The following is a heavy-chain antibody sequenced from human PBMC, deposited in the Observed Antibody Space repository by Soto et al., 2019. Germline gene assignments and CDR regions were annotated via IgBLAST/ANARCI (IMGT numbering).Heavy chain of an antibody. D-gene: IGHD5-12*01. CDR3: YSLICNNWRES. J-gene: IGHJ5*01. CDR2: PYYRSKWYN. CDR1: GDSVSTNSVT. V-gene: IGHV6-1*01. Sequence: QVQLKQSGPGLEKPSKTLSLTCAISGDSVSTNSVTWHFIRQSPSRGIEWLGRPYYRSKWYNDYAGSGQAGISFNRHTTNNHLTLQVFSVTPEGTGVDYVYSLICNNWRESCGQGPLVTVSS.